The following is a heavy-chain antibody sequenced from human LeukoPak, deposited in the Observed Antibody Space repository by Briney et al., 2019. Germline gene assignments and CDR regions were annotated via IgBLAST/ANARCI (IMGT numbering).Heavy chain of an antibody. Sequence: GGSLRLSCAASGFTFSSYAMHWVRQAPGKGLEYGSAISSNGGSTYYANSVTGRFTISRDNSKNTLYLQMGSLRAEDMAVYYCARSGRWSGHLYYYYMDVWGKGTTVTVSS. J-gene: IGHJ6*03. CDR1: GFTFSSYA. V-gene: IGHV3-64*01. CDR3: ARSGRWSGHLYYYYMDV. D-gene: IGHD3-3*01. CDR2: ISSNGGST.